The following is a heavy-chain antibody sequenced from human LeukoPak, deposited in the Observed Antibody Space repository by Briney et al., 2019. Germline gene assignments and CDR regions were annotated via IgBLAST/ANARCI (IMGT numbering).Heavy chain of an antibody. D-gene: IGHD4-17*01. V-gene: IGHV4-61*01. CDR2: IYYSGST. CDR3: ARDRASTVTTYDAFDI. Sequence: SETLSLTCTVSGGSVSCGSYYWSWIRQPPGKGLEWIGYIYYSGSTNYNPSLKSRVTISVDTSKNQFSLKLSSVTAADTAVYYCARDRASTVTTYDAFDIWGQGTMVTVSS. CDR1: GGSVSCGSYY. J-gene: IGHJ3*02.